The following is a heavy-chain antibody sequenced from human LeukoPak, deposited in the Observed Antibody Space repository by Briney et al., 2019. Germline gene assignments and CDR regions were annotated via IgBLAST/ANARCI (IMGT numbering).Heavy chain of an antibody. D-gene: IGHD5-24*01. V-gene: IGHV3-30-3*01. Sequence: PGGSLRLSCAASGFTFSNYAMHWVRQAPGKGLEGVAVISYDGSNKYYADSVKGRFTISRDNSKNTLYLQMNSLRAEDTAVYYCARDRRWLQYSDYWGQGTLVTVSS. J-gene: IGHJ4*02. CDR1: GFTFSNYA. CDR3: ARDRRWLQYSDY. CDR2: ISYDGSNK.